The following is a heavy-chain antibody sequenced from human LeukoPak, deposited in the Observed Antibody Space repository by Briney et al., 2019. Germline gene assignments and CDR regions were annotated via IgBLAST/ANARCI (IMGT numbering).Heavy chain of an antibody. J-gene: IGHJ4*02. V-gene: IGHV1-46*03. CDR1: GYTFTGYY. CDR2: INPSGGST. CDR3: ARGRWVDYYDSSGYYPEDY. D-gene: IGHD3-22*01. Sequence: ASVKVSCKASGYTFTGYYMHWVRQAPGQGLEWMGIINPSGGSTSYAQKFQGRVTMTRDTSTSTVYMELSSLRSEDTAVYYCARGRWVDYYDSSGYYPEDYWGQGTLVTVSS.